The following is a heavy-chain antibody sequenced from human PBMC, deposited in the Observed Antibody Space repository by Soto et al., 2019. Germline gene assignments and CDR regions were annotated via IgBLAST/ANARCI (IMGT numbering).Heavy chain of an antibody. CDR3: ARDLNDYVWGSYRLKGAPGRFDY. V-gene: IGHV3-7*03. D-gene: IGHD3-16*02. Sequence: EVQLVESGGGLVQPGGSLRLSCAASGFTFSSYWMSWVRQAPGKGLEWVANIKQDGSEKYYVDSVKGRFTISRDNAKNSLYLQMNSLRAEDTAVYYCARDLNDYVWGSYRLKGAPGRFDYWGQGTLVTVSS. J-gene: IGHJ4*02. CDR2: IKQDGSEK. CDR1: GFTFSSYW.